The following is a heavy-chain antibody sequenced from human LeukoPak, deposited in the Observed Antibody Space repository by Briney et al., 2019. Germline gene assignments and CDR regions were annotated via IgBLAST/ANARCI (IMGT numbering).Heavy chain of an antibody. D-gene: IGHD3-3*01. V-gene: IGHV4-34*01. Sequence: SETLSLTCAVYGGSFSGYYWSWIRQAPGKGLEWIGEINHSGSTNYNPSLKSRVTISVDTSKNQFSLKLSSVTAADTAVYYCARGLLRGTIFGVVLIGTYFDYWGQGTLVTVSS. CDR3: ARGLLRGTIFGVVLIGTYFDY. CDR1: GGSFSGYY. J-gene: IGHJ4*02. CDR2: INHSGST.